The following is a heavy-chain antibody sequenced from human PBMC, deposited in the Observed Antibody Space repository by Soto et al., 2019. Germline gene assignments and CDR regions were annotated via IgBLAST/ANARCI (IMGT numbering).Heavy chain of an antibody. V-gene: IGHV1-3*01. CDR2: INAGNGNT. J-gene: IGHJ4*02. D-gene: IGHD3-10*01. CDR1: GYTFTSYA. CDR3: ARDMGFGLSDY. Sequence: ASVKVSCKASGYTFTSYAMQWVRQAPGQRLEWMGWINAGNGNTKYSQKFQGRVTITRDTSASTAYMELSSLRSGDTAVYYCARDMGFGLSDYWGQGTLVTVSS.